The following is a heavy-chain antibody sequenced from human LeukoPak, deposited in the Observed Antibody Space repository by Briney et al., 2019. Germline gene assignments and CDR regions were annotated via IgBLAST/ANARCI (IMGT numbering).Heavy chain of an antibody. CDR1: GGSISSYY. D-gene: IGHD3-22*01. V-gene: IGHV4-59*01. CDR2: IYYSGST. CDR3: ARREISSGYVYYFDY. J-gene: IGHJ4*02. Sequence: SETLSLTCTVSGGSISSYYWSWLRQPPGKGLGWIGYIYYSGSTNYNPSLKSRVTISVDTSKNQFSLKLSSVTAADTAVYYCARREISSGYVYYFDYWGQGALVTVSS.